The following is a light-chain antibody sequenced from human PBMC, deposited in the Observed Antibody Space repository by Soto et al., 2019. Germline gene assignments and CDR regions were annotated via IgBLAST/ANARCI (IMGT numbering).Light chain of an antibody. V-gene: IGKV1-5*01. CDR1: QSISSS. J-gene: IGKJ1*01. CDR3: LHYNGYSLT. Sequence: DIQMTQSPSTLSASAGDRVTISCRASQSISSSLAWYQQKPGKAPKLLIYDASTLDSGVPSRFSGSGSGTEFTLTISSLRSDDFTTYYRLHYNGYSLTFGKGTQVEVK. CDR2: DAS.